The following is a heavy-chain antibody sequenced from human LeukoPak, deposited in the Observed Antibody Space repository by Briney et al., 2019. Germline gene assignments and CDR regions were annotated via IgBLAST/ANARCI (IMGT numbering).Heavy chain of an antibody. Sequence: PSETLSLTCTVSGGSITSSSYYWGWIRQPPGKGLEWIGEINHSGSTNYNPSLKSRVTISVDTSKNQFSLKLSSVTAADTAVYYCAREGPSIAARLFDYWGQGTLVTVSS. D-gene: IGHD6-6*01. CDR3: AREGPSIAARLFDY. V-gene: IGHV4-39*07. J-gene: IGHJ4*02. CDR2: INHSGST. CDR1: GGSITSSSYY.